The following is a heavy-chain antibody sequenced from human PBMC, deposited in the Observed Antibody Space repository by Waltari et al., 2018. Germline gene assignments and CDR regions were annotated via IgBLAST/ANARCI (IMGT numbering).Heavy chain of an antibody. Sequence: QVQLVQSGVEVKKPGASVKVSCKASGYGFTGSGISWVRQAPGQGLEWMGWITPYNGNTDYAQNLQGRVTMTTDTSTTTAYMELRSLRSDDTAVYFCARRGTAIAAANDYWGQGTLVTVSS. CDR1: GYGFTGSG. V-gene: IGHV1-18*01. CDR2: ITPYNGNT. J-gene: IGHJ4*02. D-gene: IGHD6-13*01. CDR3: ARRGTAIAAANDY.